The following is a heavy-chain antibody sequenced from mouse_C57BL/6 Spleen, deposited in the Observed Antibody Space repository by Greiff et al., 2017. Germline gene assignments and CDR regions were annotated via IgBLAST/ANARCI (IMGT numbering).Heavy chain of an antibody. D-gene: IGHD2-5*01. V-gene: IGHV5-4*01. CDR1: GFTFSSYA. CDR2: ISDGGSYT. CDR3: AREGVYSNSAWFAY. J-gene: IGHJ3*01. Sequence: EVMLVESGGGLVKPGGSLKLSCAASGFTFSSYAMSWVRQTPEKRLEWVATISDGGSYTYYPDNVKGRFTISRDNAKNNLYLQMSHLKSEDTAMYYCAREGVYSNSAWFAYWGQGTLGTVSA.